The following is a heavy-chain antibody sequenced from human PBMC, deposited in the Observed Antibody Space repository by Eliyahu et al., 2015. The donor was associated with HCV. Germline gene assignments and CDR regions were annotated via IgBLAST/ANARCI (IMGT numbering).Heavy chain of an antibody. Sequence: QVQLQQWGAGLLKPSETLSLTCAVYGESFXXYYWTWXRQPPGKGLEWIGEXNHSGRTNYNPSLKSRVTISMDTSKKQFSLKLRSATDADTAVYYCAGARRRRSGDLESDYWGQGTLVTVSS. CDR2: XNHSGRT. D-gene: IGHD3-10*01. J-gene: IGHJ4*02. CDR1: GESFXXYY. CDR3: AGARRRRSGDLESDY. V-gene: IGHV4-34*01.